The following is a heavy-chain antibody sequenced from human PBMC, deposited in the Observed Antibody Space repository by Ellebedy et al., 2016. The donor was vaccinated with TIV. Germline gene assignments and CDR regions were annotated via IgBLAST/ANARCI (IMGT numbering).Heavy chain of an antibody. CDR1: GYTFTGYY. J-gene: IGHJ4*02. V-gene: IGHV1-2*02. Sequence: AASVKVSCKASGYTFTGYYMHWVRQAPGQGLEWMGWINPNSGGTNYAQKFQGRVTMTRDTSISKAYMELSRLRSDDTAGYYCARGEGDYYGSGSYLGSASDYWGQGTLVTVSS. CDR2: INPNSGGT. CDR3: ARGEGDYYGSGSYLGSASDY. D-gene: IGHD3-10*01.